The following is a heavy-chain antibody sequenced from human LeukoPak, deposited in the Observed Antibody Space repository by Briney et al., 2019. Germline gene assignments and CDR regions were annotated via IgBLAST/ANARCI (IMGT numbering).Heavy chain of an antibody. CDR1: GYTFTSYG. D-gene: IGHD2-2*01. V-gene: IGHV1-18*04. CDR3: ARVPRYCSSTSCPSGGYYGMDV. J-gene: IGHJ6*04. CDR2: ISAYNGNT. Sequence: GASVKVSCKASGYTFTSYGISWVRQAPGQGLDWMGWISAYNGNTNYAQKLQGRVTMTTDTSTSTAYMELRSLRSDDTAVYYCARVPRYCSSTSCPSGGYYGMDVWGKGTTVTVSS.